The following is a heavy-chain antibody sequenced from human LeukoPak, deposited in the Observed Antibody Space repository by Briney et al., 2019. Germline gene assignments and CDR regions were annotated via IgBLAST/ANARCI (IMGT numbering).Heavy chain of an antibody. CDR1: GYTFTSYG. J-gene: IGHJ4*02. CDR3: ATLVMPFFFDY. D-gene: IGHD3-9*01. CDR2: ISAYNGNT. V-gene: IGHV1-18*01. Sequence: ASVKVSCKASGYTFTSYGISWVRQAPGQGLEWMGWISAYNGNTNYAQKLQGRVTMTEDTSTDTAYMELSSLRSEDTAVYYCATLVMPFFFDYWGQGTLVTVSS.